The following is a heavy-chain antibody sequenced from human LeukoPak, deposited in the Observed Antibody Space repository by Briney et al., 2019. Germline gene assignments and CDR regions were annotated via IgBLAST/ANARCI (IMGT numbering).Heavy chain of an antibody. CDR3: ARVSVAAAGVVNWFDP. Sequence: PSETLSLTCTVSGGSISNYYWSWIRQPPGKGLEWIACIDYSGSTNYNPSLKSRLTISVDASKNQFSLKLSSVTAADTAVYYCARVSVAAAGVVNWFDPWGQGTLVTVSS. CDR2: IDYSGST. CDR1: GGSISNYY. V-gene: IGHV4-59*01. D-gene: IGHD6-13*01. J-gene: IGHJ5*02.